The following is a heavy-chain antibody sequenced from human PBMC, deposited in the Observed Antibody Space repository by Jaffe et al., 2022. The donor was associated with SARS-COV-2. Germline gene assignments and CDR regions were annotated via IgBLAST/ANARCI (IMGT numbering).Heavy chain of an antibody. J-gene: IGHJ5*02. CDR1: GFTFINYA. CDR2: LSGGGGST. D-gene: IGHD3-9*01. CDR3: AKGGYYDILTGYRGNWFDP. Sequence: EVHLVESGGGLAQPGGSLRLSCAASGFTFINYAMTWVRQAPGKGLEWVSGLSGGGGSTYYAGSVKGRFTISRDNSKNTLYLQMNSLRVEDTAVYYCAKGGYYDILTGYRGNWFDPWGQGTLVTVSS. V-gene: IGHV3-23*04.